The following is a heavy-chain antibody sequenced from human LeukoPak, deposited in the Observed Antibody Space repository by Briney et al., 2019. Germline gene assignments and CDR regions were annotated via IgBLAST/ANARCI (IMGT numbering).Heavy chain of an antibody. Sequence: SETLSLTCAVYGGSFSGYYWSWIRQPPGKGLEWIGEINHSGSTNYNPSLKSRVTISVDTSKNQFSLKLSSVTAADTAVYYCASSTTSGTTVVTPLDYWGQGTLVTVSS. J-gene: IGHJ4*02. D-gene: IGHD4-23*01. CDR1: GGSFSGYY. V-gene: IGHV4-34*01. CDR3: ASSTTSGTTVVTPLDY. CDR2: INHSGST.